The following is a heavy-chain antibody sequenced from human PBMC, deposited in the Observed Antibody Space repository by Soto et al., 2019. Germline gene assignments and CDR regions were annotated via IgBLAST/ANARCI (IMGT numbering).Heavy chain of an antibody. J-gene: IGHJ5*02. CDR2: INHSGST. Sequence: PSETLSLTCAVYGGSFSGYYWSWIRQPPGKGLEWIGEINHSGSTNYNPSLKSRVTISVDTSKNQFSLKLSSVTAADTAVYYCARGRVESRSSSWYRGRWFDPWGQGTLVTVSS. V-gene: IGHV4-34*01. D-gene: IGHD6-13*01. CDR1: GGSFSGYY. CDR3: ARGRVESRSSSWYRGRWFDP.